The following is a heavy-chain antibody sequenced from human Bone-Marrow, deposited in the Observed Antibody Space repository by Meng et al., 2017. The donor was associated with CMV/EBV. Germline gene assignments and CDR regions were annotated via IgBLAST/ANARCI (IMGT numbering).Heavy chain of an antibody. Sequence: SETLSLTCTVSGDSISSYYWSWIRQPPGKGLEWIGSIYHSGSTYYNPSLKSRVTISVDTSKNQFSLKLSSVTAADTAVYYCARADTAMVIGYWGQGTLVTVSS. V-gene: IGHV4-38-2*02. D-gene: IGHD5-18*01. CDR2: IYHSGST. J-gene: IGHJ4*02. CDR3: ARADTAMVIGY. CDR1: GDSISSYY.